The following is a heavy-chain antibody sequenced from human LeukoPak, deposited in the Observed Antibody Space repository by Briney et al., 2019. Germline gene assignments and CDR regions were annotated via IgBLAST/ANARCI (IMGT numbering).Heavy chain of an antibody. V-gene: IGHV4-34*01. Sequence: SETLSLTCAVYGGSFSGYYWSWIRQPPGKGLEWIGEINHSGSTNYNPSLKSRVTISVDTSKNQFSLKLSSVTAADTAVYYCASAAGPLLDFDNWFDPWGQGTLVTVSS. J-gene: IGHJ5*02. CDR1: GGSFSGYY. CDR3: ASAAGPLLDFDNWFDP. CDR2: INHSGST. D-gene: IGHD3-9*01.